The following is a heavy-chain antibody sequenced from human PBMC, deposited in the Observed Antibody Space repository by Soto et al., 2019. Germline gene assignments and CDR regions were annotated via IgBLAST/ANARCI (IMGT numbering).Heavy chain of an antibody. CDR1: GGSISNYY. Sequence: QVQLQESGPGLVKPSETLSLTCTVSGGSISNYYWSWIRQPPGKGLEWIGYIYYTGSTNYNPALKGRVTISVDTSENQFSLRLSSVTAADTAIYYCAGGRHWLDYWGQGTLVTVSS. CDR2: IYYTGST. CDR3: AGGRHWLDY. J-gene: IGHJ4*02. V-gene: IGHV4-59*01. D-gene: IGHD6-19*01.